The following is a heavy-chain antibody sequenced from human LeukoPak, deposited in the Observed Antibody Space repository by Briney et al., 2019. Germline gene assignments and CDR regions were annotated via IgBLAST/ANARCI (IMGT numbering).Heavy chain of an antibody. CDR3: ARHPYYYDSGGYYSHFDS. D-gene: IGHD3-22*01. Sequence: SETLSLTCTVSGGSVSSSSYYCGWIRQPPGKGLEWIGSIHYSGSTYYNPSLKSRVTVSVHTSKNQFSLKLSSVTAADTALYYCARHPYYYDSGGYYSHFDSWGQGTLVTVSS. J-gene: IGHJ4*02. CDR2: IHYSGST. CDR1: GGSVSSSSYY. V-gene: IGHV4-39*01.